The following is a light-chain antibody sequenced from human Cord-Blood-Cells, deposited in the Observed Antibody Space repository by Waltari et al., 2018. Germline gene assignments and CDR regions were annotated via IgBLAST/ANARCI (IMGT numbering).Light chain of an antibody. V-gene: IGLV2-14*01. Sequence: QSALPQPASVSGSPGQSITISCTGPSSDVGGYNFVSWYQQHPGKAPKLMIYEVSNRPSGVSNRFSGSKSGNTASLTISGLQAEDEADYYCSSYTSSSTLVFGTGTKVTVL. J-gene: IGLJ1*01. CDR2: EVS. CDR1: SSDVGGYNF. CDR3: SSYTSSSTLV.